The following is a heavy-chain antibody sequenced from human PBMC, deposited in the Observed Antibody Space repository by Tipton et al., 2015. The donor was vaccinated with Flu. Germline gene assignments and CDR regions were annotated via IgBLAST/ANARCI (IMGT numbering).Heavy chain of an antibody. V-gene: IGHV4-39*07. CDR2: IYYGGST. Sequence: LRLSCTVSGGSISTSTYYWGWVRQPPGKGLEWIGSIYYGGSTYYNPSLKSRVTISVDTSKNQFSLNLNSVTAADTAVYYCARGGVLYYYAYWGQGTQVTVSS. J-gene: IGHJ4*02. CDR3: ARGGVLYYYAY. CDR1: GGSISTSTYY. D-gene: IGHD3-10*01.